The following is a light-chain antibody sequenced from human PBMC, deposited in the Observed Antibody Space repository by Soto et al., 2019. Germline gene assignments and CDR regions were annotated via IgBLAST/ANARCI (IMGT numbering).Light chain of an antibody. CDR1: SSDVGAYKY. V-gene: IGLV2-8*01. Sequence: QSALTQPPSASGSPGQSVTISCTGTSSDVGAYKYVSWYQQYPGKAPKLMIYEVSKRPSGVPDRFSGSKSGNTASLTVSGLDADDEADYCCTSYAGSNIWVFGGGTKVTVL. J-gene: IGLJ3*02. CDR3: TSYAGSNIWV. CDR2: EVS.